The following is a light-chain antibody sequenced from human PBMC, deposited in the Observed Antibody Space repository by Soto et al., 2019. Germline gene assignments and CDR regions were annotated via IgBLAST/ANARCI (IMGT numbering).Light chain of an antibody. Sequence: EIVLTQSPGTLSLSPGERATRSCRASQSVNNNYLAWHQQTPGQAPRLLIYGASSKASGIPDRFRGSGSGADFTISISRLDTEDLAVDFCHQYGSSPLTFGGVTKVEI. CDR3: HQYGSSPLT. V-gene: IGKV3-20*01. CDR1: QSVNNNY. CDR2: GAS. J-gene: IGKJ4*01.